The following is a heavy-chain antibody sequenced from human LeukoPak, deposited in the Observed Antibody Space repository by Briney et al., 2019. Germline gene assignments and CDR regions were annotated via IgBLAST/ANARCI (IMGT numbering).Heavy chain of an antibody. CDR3: ARHGGGWSFDY. D-gene: IGHD6-19*01. V-gene: IGHV4-59*08. J-gene: IGHJ4*02. CDR1: GAPISSYY. CDR2: IYDGGRT. Sequence: SETLSLTCSVSGAPISSYYWSWLRQPPGKGLEWIAYIYDGGRTNYNPSLKSRVTTAVDTSKNQFSLMLSSVTAADTAVYFCARHGGGWSFDYWGQGNMVTDSS.